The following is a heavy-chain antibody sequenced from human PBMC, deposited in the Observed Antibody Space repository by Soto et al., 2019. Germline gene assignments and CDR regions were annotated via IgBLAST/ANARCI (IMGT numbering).Heavy chain of an antibody. CDR3: ARDGAFPGGSLEWSYYFDY. D-gene: IGHD3-3*01. CDR2: INHSGST. J-gene: IGHJ4*02. Sequence: QVQLQQWGAGLLKPSETLSLTCAVYGGSFSGYYWSWIRQPPGKGLEWIGEINHSGSTNYNPSLKSRVTISVDTSKNQFSLKLSSVTAADTAVYYCARDGAFPGGSLEWSYYFDYWGQGTLVTVSS. CDR1: GGSFSGYY. V-gene: IGHV4-34*01.